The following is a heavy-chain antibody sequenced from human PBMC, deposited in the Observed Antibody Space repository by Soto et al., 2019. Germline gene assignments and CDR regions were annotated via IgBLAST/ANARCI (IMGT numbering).Heavy chain of an antibody. D-gene: IGHD1-26*01. J-gene: IGHJ3*02. CDR1: GFPFSSYG. Sequence: GGSLRLSCAASGFPFSSYGMHWVRQAPGKGLEWVAVIWYDGSNKYYADSVKGRFTISRDNSKNTLYLQMNSLRAEDTAVYYCARDYRGSAFDIWGQGTMVTVSS. CDR2: IWYDGSNK. CDR3: ARDYRGSAFDI. V-gene: IGHV3-33*01.